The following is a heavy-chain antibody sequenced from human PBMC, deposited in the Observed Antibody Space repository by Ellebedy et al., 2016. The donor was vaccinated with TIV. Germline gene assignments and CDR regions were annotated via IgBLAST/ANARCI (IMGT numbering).Heavy chain of an antibody. CDR1: GFTFSSYS. CDR3: AKGRGGGSDTSAPRYYFDY. Sequence: GESLKTSCSASGFTFSSYSMSWVRQAPRKGLELVATFRSTGSRTYYADSVEGRFIISRDNSKKTLYLQMNSLRAEDTAVYYCAKGRGGGSDTSAPRYYFDYWGLGTLVTVSS. D-gene: IGHD3-22*01. V-gene: IGHV3-23*01. CDR2: FRSTGSRT. J-gene: IGHJ4*02.